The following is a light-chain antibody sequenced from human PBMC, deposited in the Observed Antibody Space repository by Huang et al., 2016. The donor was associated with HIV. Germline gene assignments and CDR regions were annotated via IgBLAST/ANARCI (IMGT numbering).Light chain of an antibody. CDR1: QGVSSN. CDR3: QQYNNWPLT. V-gene: IGKV3-15*01. CDR2: GAS. Sequence: EIVMTQSSDTRSVSPGERATLSCRASQGVSSNLAWYQQKPGQAPRLLIYGASTRATGIPARFSGSGSGTEFTLTISSLQSEDFAVYYCQQYNNWPLTFGGGTKVEIK. J-gene: IGKJ4*01.